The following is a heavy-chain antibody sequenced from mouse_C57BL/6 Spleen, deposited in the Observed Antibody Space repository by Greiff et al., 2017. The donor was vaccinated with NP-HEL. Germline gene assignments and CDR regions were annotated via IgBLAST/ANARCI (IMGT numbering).Heavy chain of an antibody. J-gene: IGHJ2*01. D-gene: IGHD2-10*02. V-gene: IGHV1-26*01. CDR1: GYTFTDYY. CDR3: ARGGVWSDY. CDR2: INPNNGGT. Sequence: VQLQQSGPELVKPGASVKISCKASGYTFTDYYMNWVKQSHGKSLEWIGDINPNNGGTSYNQKFKGKATLTVDKSSSTAYMELRSLTSEDSAVYYCARGGVWSDYWGQGTTLTVSS.